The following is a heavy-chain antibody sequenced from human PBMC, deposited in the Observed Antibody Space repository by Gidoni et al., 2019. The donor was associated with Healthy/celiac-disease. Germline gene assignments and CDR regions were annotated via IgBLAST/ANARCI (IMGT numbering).Heavy chain of an antibody. V-gene: IGHV3-30-3*01. D-gene: IGHD6-19*01. CDR1: GFTFSSYA. CDR3: ARAQQWLVQSYFDY. CDR2: ISYDGSNK. Sequence: QVQLVESGGGVVQPGRSLRLSCAASGFTFSSYAMHWVRQAPGKGLEWVAVISYDGSNKYYADSVKGRFTISRDNSKNTLYLQMNSLRAEDTAVYYCARAQQWLVQSYFDYWGQGTLVTVSS. J-gene: IGHJ4*02.